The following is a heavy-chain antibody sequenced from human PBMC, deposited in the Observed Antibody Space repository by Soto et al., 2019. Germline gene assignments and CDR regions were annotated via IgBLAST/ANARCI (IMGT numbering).Heavy chain of an antibody. J-gene: IGHJ6*02. Sequence: GASVKVSCXAXGYTFTSYDMHWVRQAPGQGLXWMGIINPSGGSTSYAQKFQGRVTMTRDTSTSTVYMELSSLRSEDTAVYYCARDPTTVVTHYYYGMDVWGQGTTVTVSS. CDR2: INPSGGST. CDR3: ARDPTTVVTHYYYGMDV. D-gene: IGHD4-17*01. V-gene: IGHV1-46*01. CDR1: GYTFTSYD.